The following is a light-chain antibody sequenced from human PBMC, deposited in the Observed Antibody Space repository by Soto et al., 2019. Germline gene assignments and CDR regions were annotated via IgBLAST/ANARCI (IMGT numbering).Light chain of an antibody. CDR2: EVT. CDR3: SSYTTRSTYV. CDR1: SRDIGFFNY. Sequence: QSALTQPASVSGSPGQSITISCTGTSRDIGFFNYVSWYQQFPGNAPKPIIFEVTNRPSGVSNRFSASKSGNTASLTISGLQAEDGADYYCSSYTTRSTYVFGTGTKLTVL. V-gene: IGLV2-14*01. J-gene: IGLJ1*01.